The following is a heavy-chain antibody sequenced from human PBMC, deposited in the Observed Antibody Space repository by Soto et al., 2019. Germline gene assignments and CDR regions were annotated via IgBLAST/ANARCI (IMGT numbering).Heavy chain of an antibody. D-gene: IGHD2-15*01. CDR3: ASYCSSAKCYWRSFAY. V-gene: IGHV4-39*01. J-gene: IGHJ4*02. CDR2: IYYSGST. CDR1: GGSISSSTYY. Sequence: SETLSLTCTVSGGSISSSTYYWGWIRQPPGKGLEWIGNIYYSGSTYYNSSLKSRVTISVDTSKNQFSLQLSSVTAADTAVYYCASYCSSAKCYWRSFAYWGQGTLVTVSS.